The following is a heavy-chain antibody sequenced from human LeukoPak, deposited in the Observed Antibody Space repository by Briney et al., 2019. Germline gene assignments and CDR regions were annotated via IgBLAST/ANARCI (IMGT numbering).Heavy chain of an antibody. CDR1: GYTFTGYY. J-gene: IGHJ4*02. CDR2: INPNSGGT. V-gene: IGHV1-2*02. D-gene: IGHD6-13*01. CDR3: AREEQLVRGYFDY. Sequence: GASVKVSCKASGYTFTGYYMHWVRQAPGQGLEWMGWINPNSGGTNYAQKFQGRVTMTRDTSTSTAYMELSRLRSDDTAVYYCAREEQLVRGYFDYWGQGTLVTVSS.